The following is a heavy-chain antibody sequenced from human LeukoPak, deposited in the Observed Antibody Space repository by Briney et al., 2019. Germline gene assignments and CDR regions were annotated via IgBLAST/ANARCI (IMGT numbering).Heavy chain of an antibody. CDR2: ISGSGAT. CDR3: AKDLNWGGR. Sequence: GGSLRLSCAASGFTFSTSAMTWVRQAPGKGLEWVSGISGSGATDYADSVKGRFTISRDNSKNKLYLQINSLRAEDTAVYYCAKDLNWGGRWGQGTLVTVSS. CDR1: GFTFSTSA. V-gene: IGHV3-23*01. D-gene: IGHD7-27*01. J-gene: IGHJ4*02.